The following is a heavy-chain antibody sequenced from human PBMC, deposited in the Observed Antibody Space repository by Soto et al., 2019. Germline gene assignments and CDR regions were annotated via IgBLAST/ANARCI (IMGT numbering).Heavy chain of an antibody. V-gene: IGHV3-21*01. CDR2: ISSSSSYI. CDR1: GFTFSSYS. J-gene: IGHJ6*03. D-gene: IGHD2-2*01. Sequence: GGSLRLSCAASGFTFSSYSMNWVRQAPGKGLEWVSSISSSSSYIYYADSVKGRLTISRGNAKNSLYLQMNSLCAEDTAVYYWARAFSVPAAMQAYYYYYMDVWGKGTTVTVSS. CDR3: ARAFSVPAAMQAYYYYYMDV.